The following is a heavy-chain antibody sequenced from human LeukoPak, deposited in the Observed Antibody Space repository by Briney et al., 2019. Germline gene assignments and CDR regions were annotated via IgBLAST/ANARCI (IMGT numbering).Heavy chain of an antibody. CDR2: INPNSGGT. CDR1: GYTFTGYY. Sequence: ASVKVSCKASGYTFTGYYMHWVRQAPGQGLEWMGWINPNSGGTNYAQKFQGRVTMTRDTFISTAYMELSRLRSDDTAVYYCARAVDIVVVPAAPFDPWGQGTLVTVSS. D-gene: IGHD2-2*03. CDR3: ARAVDIVVVPAAPFDP. V-gene: IGHV1-2*02. J-gene: IGHJ5*02.